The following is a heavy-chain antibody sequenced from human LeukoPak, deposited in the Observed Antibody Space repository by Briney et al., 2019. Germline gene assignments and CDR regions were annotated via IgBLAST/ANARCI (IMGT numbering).Heavy chain of an antibody. V-gene: IGHV3-30*18. Sequence: GGSLRLSCAASGFTFSSYGMHWVRQAPDKGLEWVAVISYDGSNKYYADSVKGRFTISRDNSKNTLYLQMNSLRAEDTAVYYCAKDHDLNFDYWGQGTLVTVSS. CDR2: ISYDGSNK. D-gene: IGHD2-21*02. CDR3: AKDHDLNFDY. CDR1: GFTFSSYG. J-gene: IGHJ4*02.